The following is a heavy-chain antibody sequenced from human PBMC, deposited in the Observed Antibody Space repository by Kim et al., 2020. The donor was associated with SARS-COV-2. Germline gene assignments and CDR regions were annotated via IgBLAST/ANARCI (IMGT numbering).Heavy chain of an antibody. CDR2: ISSNGGST. CDR3: VKDAAADYYDSSGYSLFDY. Sequence: GGSLRLSCSASGFTFSSYAMHWVRQAPGKGLEYVSAISSNGGSTYYADSVKGRFTISRDNSKNTLYLQMSSLRAEDTAVYYCVKDAAADYYDSSGYSLFDYWGQGTLGTVSS. J-gene: IGHJ4*02. D-gene: IGHD3-22*01. CDR1: GFTFSSYA. V-gene: IGHV3-64D*06.